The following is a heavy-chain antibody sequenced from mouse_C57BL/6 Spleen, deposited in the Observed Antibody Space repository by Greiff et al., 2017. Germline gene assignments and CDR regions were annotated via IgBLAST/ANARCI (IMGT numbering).Heavy chain of an antibody. CDR2: INPNNGGT. V-gene: IGHV1-22*01. D-gene: IGHD1-2*01. CDR1: GYTFTASN. CDR3: AAGYYFDY. J-gene: IGHJ2*01. Sequence: EVQLQQSGPELVQPGASVKMSCKASGYTFTASNMHWVKQSHGKSLEWIGYINPNNGGTSYNQKFKGKATLTVNKSSSTAYMELRSLTSEDSAVYYCAAGYYFDYWGQGTTLTVSS.